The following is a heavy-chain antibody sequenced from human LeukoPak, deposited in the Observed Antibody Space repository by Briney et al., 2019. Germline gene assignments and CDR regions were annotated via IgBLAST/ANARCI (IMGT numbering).Heavy chain of an antibody. CDR2: IYYSGST. D-gene: IGHD3-10*01. CDR1: GDSISTYH. J-gene: IGHJ3*02. V-gene: IGHV4-59*01. Sequence: PSETLSLTCSVSGDSISTYHWSWIRQPPGKGLEWIGYIYYSGSTNYNPSLKSRVTISVDTSKNQFSLKLSSVTAADTAVYYCASDMVRGTGDAFDIWGQGTMVTVSS. CDR3: ASDMVRGTGDAFDI.